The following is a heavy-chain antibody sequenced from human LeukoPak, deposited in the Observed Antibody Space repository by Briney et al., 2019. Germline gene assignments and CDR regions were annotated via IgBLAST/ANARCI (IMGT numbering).Heavy chain of an antibody. Sequence: GGSLRLSCAASGFTFSDYYMSWIRQAPGKGLEWVSYISSSSSYTNYADSVKGRFTISRDNAKNSLYLQMNSLRAEDTAVYYCAGGGPGDYYYYGMDVWGQGTTVTVSS. CDR1: GFTFSDYY. V-gene: IGHV3-11*03. CDR2: ISSSSSYT. CDR3: AGGGPGDYYYYGMDV. J-gene: IGHJ6*02. D-gene: IGHD3-10*01.